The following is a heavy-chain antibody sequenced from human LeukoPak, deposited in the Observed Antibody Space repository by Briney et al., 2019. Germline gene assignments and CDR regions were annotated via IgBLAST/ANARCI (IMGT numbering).Heavy chain of an antibody. V-gene: IGHV4-38-2*02. CDR3: ARERVYNWNALGAFDM. CDR1: GYSISNGYY. CDR2: IYHSGST. D-gene: IGHD1-20*01. J-gene: IGHJ3*02. Sequence: SETLSLTCIVSGYSISNGYYWGWIRQPPGKGLEWIGTIYHSGSTYYNPSLKSRVTISVDTSKNQFSLNLSSVTAADTAVYYCARERVYNWNALGAFDMWGQGTMVTVSS.